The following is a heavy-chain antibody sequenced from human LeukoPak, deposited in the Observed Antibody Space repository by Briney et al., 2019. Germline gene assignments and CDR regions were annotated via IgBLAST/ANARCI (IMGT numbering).Heavy chain of an antibody. CDR3: VRLRRNSDTSGYYYYYDF. D-gene: IGHD3-22*01. Sequence: PGGSLRLSCAASGYTLSSFSINWVRQAPGKGLEWVSSISVRSNYIYYADSVRGRFTISRDDARDSLYLQMNSLRADDTAVYYCVRLRRNSDTSGYYYYYDFWGQGTLVTVSS. CDR2: ISVRSNYI. J-gene: IGHJ4*02. V-gene: IGHV3-21*01. CDR1: GYTLSSFS.